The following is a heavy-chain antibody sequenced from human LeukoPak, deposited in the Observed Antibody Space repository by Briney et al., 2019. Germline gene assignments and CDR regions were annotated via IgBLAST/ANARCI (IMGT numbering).Heavy chain of an antibody. Sequence: SETLSLTCTVSGGSISSYYWSWIRQPPGKGLEWIGYIYYSGSTNYNPSLKSRVTISVDTSKNQFSLKLSSVTAADTAVYYCARDRGEGVDPWGQGTLVTVSS. CDR1: GGSISSYY. CDR2: IYYSGST. J-gene: IGHJ5*02. CDR3: ARDRGEGVDP. D-gene: IGHD1-26*01. V-gene: IGHV4-59*01.